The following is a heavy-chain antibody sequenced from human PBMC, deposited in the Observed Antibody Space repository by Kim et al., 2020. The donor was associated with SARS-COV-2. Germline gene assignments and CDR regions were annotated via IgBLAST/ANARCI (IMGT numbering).Heavy chain of an antibody. D-gene: IGHD3-10*01. CDR3: ARGFYGSGTHAHLDAFDI. CDR1: GYTFTSYA. CDR2: INAGNGNT. Sequence: ASVKVSCKASGYTFTSYAMHWVRQAPGQRLEWMGWINAGNGNTKYSQKFQGRVTITRDTSASTAYMELSSLRSEDTAVYYCARGFYGSGTHAHLDAFDIWGQGTMVTVSS. J-gene: IGHJ3*02. V-gene: IGHV1-3*01.